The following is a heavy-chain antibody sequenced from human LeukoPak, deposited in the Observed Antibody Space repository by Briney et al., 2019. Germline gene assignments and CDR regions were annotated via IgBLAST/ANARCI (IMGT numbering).Heavy chain of an antibody. J-gene: IGHJ4*02. CDR1: GFTFSSYA. CDR3: AGSTGGSSWYWYYFDY. CDR2: ISYDGSNK. Sequence: GRSLRLSCAASGFTFSSYAMHWVRQAPGKGLEGVAVISYDGSNKYYADSVKGRFTISRDNSKNTLYLQMNSLRAEDTAVYYCAGSTGGSSWYWYYFDYWGQGTLVTVSS. D-gene: IGHD6-13*01. V-gene: IGHV3-30-3*01.